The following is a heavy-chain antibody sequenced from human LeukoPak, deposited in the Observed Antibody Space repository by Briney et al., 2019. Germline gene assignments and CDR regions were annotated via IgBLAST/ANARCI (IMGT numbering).Heavy chain of an antibody. D-gene: IGHD2-2*01. J-gene: IGHJ4*02. CDR1: GYTFTDYY. Sequence: ASVKVSCKASGYTFTDYYMHWVRQAPGQGFEWMGWINPNDGDTNYAQKFQGRVTVTRDTSISTAHMEVSRLRSDDPAVYYCARANFLYCSSSTCLFDYWGQGTLVPVSS. V-gene: IGHV1-2*02. CDR2: INPNDGDT. CDR3: ARANFLYCSSSTCLFDY.